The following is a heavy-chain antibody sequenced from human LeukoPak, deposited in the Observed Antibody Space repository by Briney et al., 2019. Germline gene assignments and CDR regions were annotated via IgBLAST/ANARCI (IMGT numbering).Heavy chain of an antibody. V-gene: IGHV4-34*01. D-gene: IGHD6-13*01. CDR3: ARAPGYSRIDY. CDR1: GGSFSGYY. Sequence: SETLSLTCAVYGGSFSGYYWSWIRQPPGKGLEWVGEINHSGSTNYNPSLKSRVTISVDTSKNQFSLKLSSVTAADTAVYYCARAPGYSRIDYWGQGTLVTVSS. CDR2: INHSGST. J-gene: IGHJ4*02.